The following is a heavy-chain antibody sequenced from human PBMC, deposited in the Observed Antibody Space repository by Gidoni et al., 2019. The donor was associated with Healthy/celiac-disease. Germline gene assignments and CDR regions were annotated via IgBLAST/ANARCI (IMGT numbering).Heavy chain of an antibody. Sequence: QVQLVQSGAEVKKHGAPGKVACKASGYNVTSNGISWVRQAPGQGREWMGWISAYNGNTTYAQQLQGRVTMTPVTSTSTAYMELRRLRSDDTAVYYCALWPSGGDCSSDGCWFDPWGQGTLVTVSS. D-gene: IGHD2-21*02. CDR2: ISAYNGNT. J-gene: IGHJ5*02. CDR3: ALWPSGGDCSSDGCWFDP. V-gene: IGHV1-18*01. CDR1: GYNVTSNG.